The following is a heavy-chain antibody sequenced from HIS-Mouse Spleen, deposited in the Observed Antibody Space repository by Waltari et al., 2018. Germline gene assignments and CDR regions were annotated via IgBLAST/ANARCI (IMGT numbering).Heavy chain of an antibody. CDR3: AREIPYSSSWYDWYFDL. CDR1: GGSIRSSSYY. J-gene: IGHJ2*01. CDR2: IYYSGST. Sequence: QLQLQESGPGLVKPSETLSLTCPVSGGSIRSSSYYWGLIGPPPGKGLEWIGSIYYSGSTYYNPSLKSRVTISVDTSKNQFSLKLSSVTAADTAVYYCAREIPYSSSWYDWYFDLWGRGTLVTVSS. D-gene: IGHD6-13*01. V-gene: IGHV4-39*07.